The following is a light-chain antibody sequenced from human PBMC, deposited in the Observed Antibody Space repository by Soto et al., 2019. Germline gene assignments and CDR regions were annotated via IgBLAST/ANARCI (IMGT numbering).Light chain of an antibody. J-gene: IGKJ1*01. Sequence: DIQMTQSPSTLSASVGDRVIITGRVSQRISSWLAWYQQRPGKAPKLLIYKASTLESGVPSRFSGSGSGTEFTLTISSLQPDDFATYYCQQYNSYSRTFGQGTKVEIK. CDR1: QRISSW. CDR2: KAS. V-gene: IGKV1-5*03. CDR3: QQYNSYSRT.